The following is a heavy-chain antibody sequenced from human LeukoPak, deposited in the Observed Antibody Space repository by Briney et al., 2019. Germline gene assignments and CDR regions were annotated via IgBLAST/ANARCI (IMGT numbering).Heavy chain of an antibody. CDR3: ARVGGIVVVPAARTYYMDV. CDR2: ISSSSSYI. V-gene: IGHV3-21*01. Sequence: PGGSLRLSCAASGFTFSGYSMNWVRQAPGKGLEWVSSISSSSSYIYYADSVKGRFTISRDNPKNSLYLQMNSLRAEDTAVYYCARVGGIVVVPAARTYYMDVWGKGTTVTVSS. J-gene: IGHJ6*03. CDR1: GFTFSGYS. D-gene: IGHD2-2*01.